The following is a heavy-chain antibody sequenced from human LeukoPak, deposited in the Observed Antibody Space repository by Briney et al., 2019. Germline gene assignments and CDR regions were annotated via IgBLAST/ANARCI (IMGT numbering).Heavy chain of an antibody. V-gene: IGHV1-3*01. J-gene: IGHJ4*02. CDR1: GYTFTSYA. D-gene: IGHD4-17*01. CDR2: INAGNGNT. Sequence: GASVKVSCKASGYTFTSYAMHWVRQAPGQRLEWMGWINAGNGNTKYSQEFQGRVTMTTDTSTSTAYMELRSLRSDDTAVYYCARDHLQVTRYFDYWGQGTLVTVSS. CDR3: ARDHLQVTRYFDY.